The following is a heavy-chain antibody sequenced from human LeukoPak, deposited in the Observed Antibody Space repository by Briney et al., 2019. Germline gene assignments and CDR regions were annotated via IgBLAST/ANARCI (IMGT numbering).Heavy chain of an antibody. D-gene: IGHD6-13*01. CDR1: AFTFSSYN. CDR2: ITSSSRYI. V-gene: IGHV3-21*01. Sequence: PGGSLRLSCAVSAFTFSSYNMNWVRQAPGKGLEWVSSITSSSRYIYYADSVKGRFTISRDNSKNTLYLQMNSLRAEDTAVYYCARELGQQLTPVHYFDYWGQGTLVTVSS. CDR3: ARELGQQLTPVHYFDY. J-gene: IGHJ4*02.